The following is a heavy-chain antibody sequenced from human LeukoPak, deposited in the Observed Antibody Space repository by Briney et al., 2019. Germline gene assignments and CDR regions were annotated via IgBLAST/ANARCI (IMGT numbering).Heavy chain of an antibody. D-gene: IGHD5-12*01. CDR3: ARSGTRGDASDI. Sequence: GGSLRLSCAASRFTFSSYWMTWVRQSPGKGLEWVANIKQDGSEKYYVDSAKGRFTISRDNAKNSLYLQMNSLRAEDTAIYYCARSGTRGDASDIWGQGTMVTVSS. J-gene: IGHJ3*02. CDR1: RFTFSSYW. V-gene: IGHV3-7*03. CDR2: IKQDGSEK.